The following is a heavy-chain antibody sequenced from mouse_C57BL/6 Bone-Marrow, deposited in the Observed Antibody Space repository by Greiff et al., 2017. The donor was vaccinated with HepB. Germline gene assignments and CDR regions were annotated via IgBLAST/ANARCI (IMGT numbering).Heavy chain of an antibody. Sequence: DVMLVESGGDLVKPGGSLKLSCAASGFTFSSYGMSWVRQTPDKRLEWVATISSGGSYTYYPDSVKGRFTISRDNAKNTLYLQMSSLKSEDTAMYYCARLNGDVWGTGTTVTVSS. J-gene: IGHJ1*03. CDR3: ARLNGDV. CDR2: ISSGGSYT. V-gene: IGHV5-6*02. CDR1: GFTFSSYG.